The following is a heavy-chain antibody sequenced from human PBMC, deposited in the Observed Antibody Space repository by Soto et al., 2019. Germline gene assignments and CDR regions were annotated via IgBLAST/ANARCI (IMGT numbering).Heavy chain of an antibody. J-gene: IGHJ5*02. V-gene: IGHV3-30*04. CDR1: GFTFRSYT. D-gene: IGHD5-18*01. Sequence: QVQLVESGGGVVQPGRSLRLSCAASGFTFRSYTMHWVRQAPGKGLEWVAVISYDEKNRYYTDSVKGRFTISRDNSKSTLFLQVNSLRAEHTAVYYRARALDTAKASKDNWFDPWGQGTLVTVSS. CDR2: ISYDEKNR. CDR3: ARALDTAKASKDNWFDP.